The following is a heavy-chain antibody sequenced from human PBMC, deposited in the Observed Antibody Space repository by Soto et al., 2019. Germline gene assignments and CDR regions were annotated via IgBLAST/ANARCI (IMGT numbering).Heavy chain of an antibody. V-gene: IGHV4-59*01. CDR1: GGSISSYY. CDR3: ERDARYYGMDV. CDR2: IYYSGST. J-gene: IGHJ6*02. Sequence: NPSETLSLTCTVSGGSISSYYWSWIRQPPGKGLEWIGNIYYSGSTNYNPSLKSRVTISVDTSKNQFSLNLTSVTAADTAVYYCERDARYYGMDVWGQGTTVTVSS.